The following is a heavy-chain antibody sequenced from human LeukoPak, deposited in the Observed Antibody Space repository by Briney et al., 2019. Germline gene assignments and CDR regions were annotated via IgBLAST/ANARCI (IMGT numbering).Heavy chain of an antibody. D-gene: IGHD5-24*01. CDR3: ARSPERWLQLLIDY. Sequence: SETLFLTCTVSGYSISSGYYWGWIRQPPGKGLEWIGSIYHSGSTYYNPSLKSRVTISVDTSKNQFSLKLSSVTAADTAVYYCARSPERWLQLLIDYWGQGTLVTVSS. CDR2: IYHSGST. CDR1: GYSISSGYY. J-gene: IGHJ4*02. V-gene: IGHV4-38-2*02.